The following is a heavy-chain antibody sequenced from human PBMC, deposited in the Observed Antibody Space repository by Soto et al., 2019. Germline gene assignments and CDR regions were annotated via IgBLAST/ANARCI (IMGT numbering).Heavy chain of an antibody. CDR1: AGSISSSSYY. CDR2: IYDSVKT. Sequence: SETLSLTCTVSAGSISSSSYYWCWIRQPPVKGLDGIGSIYDSVKTYYNPSLESRVTISVDTSKNQFSLTLSSVTAADTAVYYCARRGRPWNGSYYFPYYYYGMDVWGQGTTVTVSS. V-gene: IGHV4-39*01. CDR3: ARRGRPWNGSYYFPYYYYGMDV. J-gene: IGHJ6*02. D-gene: IGHD1-26*01.